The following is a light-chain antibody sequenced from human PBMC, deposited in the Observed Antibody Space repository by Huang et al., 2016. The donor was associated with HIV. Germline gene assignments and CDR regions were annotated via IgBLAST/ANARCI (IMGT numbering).Light chain of an antibody. CDR2: EAS. CDR3: QQYKSFPWT. Sequence: DIQMTQSSSTLSASVGDTVTIACRASQSVSTWLAWYQQPAGRAPNLLIYEASTLESGVPSRFSGGGSGTDFTLTISSLQPDDFATYYCQQYKSFPWTFGQGTKVEV. V-gene: IGKV1-5*03. J-gene: IGKJ1*01. CDR1: QSVSTW.